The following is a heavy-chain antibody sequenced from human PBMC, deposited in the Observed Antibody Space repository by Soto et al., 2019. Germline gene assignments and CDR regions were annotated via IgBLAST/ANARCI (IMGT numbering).Heavy chain of an antibody. CDR2: ISSSGSTI. CDR1: AFTFSDYY. Sequence: PAGSLGLACAASAFTFSDYYMSWIRQAPGKGLEWVSYISSSGSTIYYADSVKGRFTISRDNAKNSLYLQMNSLRAEDTAVYYCARACYYDLTGGADYWAQGTLVTDSS. J-gene: IGHJ4*02. V-gene: IGHV3-11*01. D-gene: IGHD3-22*01. CDR3: ARACYYDLTGGADY.